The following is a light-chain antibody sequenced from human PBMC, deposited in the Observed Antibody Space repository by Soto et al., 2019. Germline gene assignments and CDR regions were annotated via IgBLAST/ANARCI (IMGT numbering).Light chain of an antibody. CDR3: QQYHNSILM. CDR2: GAS. Sequence: EIVLTQSPASLSLSPGERATLSCRASQSVSSSHLAWYQQKPGQAPRLLMYGASSRATGIPDRFSGGGSGADFTLTISRLEPEDFGVYYCQQYHNSILMFGQGTKVEIK. CDR1: QSVSSSH. J-gene: IGKJ1*01. V-gene: IGKV3-20*01.